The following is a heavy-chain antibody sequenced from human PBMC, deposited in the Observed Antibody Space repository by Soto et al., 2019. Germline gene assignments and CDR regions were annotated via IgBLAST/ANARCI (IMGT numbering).Heavy chain of an antibody. V-gene: IGHV4-39*01. Sequence: SETLSLTCTVSGGSISSSSYYWGWIRQPPGKGLEWIGSIYYSGSTYYNPSLKSRVTISVDTSKNQFSLKLSSVTAADTAVYYCARQRGFSSSGARHNWFDPWGQGTLVT. J-gene: IGHJ5*02. CDR3: ARQRGFSSSGARHNWFDP. D-gene: IGHD3-10*01. CDR1: GGSISSSSYY. CDR2: IYYSGST.